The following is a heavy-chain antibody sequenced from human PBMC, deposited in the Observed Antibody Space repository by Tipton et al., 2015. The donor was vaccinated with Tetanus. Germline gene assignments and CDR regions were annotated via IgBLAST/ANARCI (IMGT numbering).Heavy chain of an antibody. J-gene: IGHJ4*02. CDR1: GGSITSSY. V-gene: IGHV4-59*01. D-gene: IGHD5-24*01. Sequence: TLSLTCTVSGGSITSSYWSWIRQPPGKRLEWIGYIYYSGSINYNPSLKSRVTIAVDTSKNQLSLTLTSVTAADTAVYYCARGDGSTLHYWGQGTLVTVSS. CDR3: ARGDGSTLHY. CDR2: IYYSGSI.